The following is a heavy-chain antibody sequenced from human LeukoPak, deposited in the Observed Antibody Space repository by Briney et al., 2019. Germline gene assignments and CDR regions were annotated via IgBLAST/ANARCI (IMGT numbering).Heavy chain of an antibody. J-gene: IGHJ5*02. D-gene: IGHD5-12*01. Sequence: KPSGTLSLTCAVSGGSISSGNWWSWVRQPPGKGLEWIGEIYHSGSTNYNPSLKSRVTMSVDKSKNQFSLNLSSATAADTAVYYCARDLAGVATAGIDPWGQGTLVTVSS. CDR3: ARDLAGVATAGIDP. CDR2: IYHSGST. CDR1: GGSISSGNW. V-gene: IGHV4-4*02.